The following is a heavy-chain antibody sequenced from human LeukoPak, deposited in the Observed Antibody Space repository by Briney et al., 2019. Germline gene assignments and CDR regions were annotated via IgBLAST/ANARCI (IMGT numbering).Heavy chain of an antibody. J-gene: IGHJ6*02. D-gene: IGHD4-23*01. V-gene: IGHV3-23*01. CDR3: AKDSLRWSYFYYGMDV. CDR1: GFTFSSYA. CDR2: ISDSGGST. Sequence: GGSLRLSCAASGFTFSSYAMSWVRQAPGKGLEWVSAISDSGGSTYYADSVKGRFTISRDNSKNTLYLQMNSLRAEDTAVYYCAKDSLRWSYFYYGMDVWGQGTTVTVSS.